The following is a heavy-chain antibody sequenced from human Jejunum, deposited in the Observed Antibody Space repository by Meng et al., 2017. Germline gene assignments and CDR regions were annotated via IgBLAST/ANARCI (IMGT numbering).Heavy chain of an antibody. CDR3: AKEWIEIGHPHFDH. V-gene: IGHV3-23*01. Sequence: EAQLLQSGGGWAQPGVSLRLSCAVSGLTFRDHAMSWVRQTPEKGLEWVSGITSNGEKTYYINSVKGRFTISRDNSQNMLYMEMNSLRAEDTAVYYCAKEWIEIGHPHFDHWGQGTLVTVSS. J-gene: IGHJ4*02. CDR1: GLTFRDHA. CDR2: ITSNGEKT. D-gene: IGHD5-12*01.